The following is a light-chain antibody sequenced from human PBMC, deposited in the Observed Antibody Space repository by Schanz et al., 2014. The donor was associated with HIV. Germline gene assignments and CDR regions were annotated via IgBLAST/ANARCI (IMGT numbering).Light chain of an antibody. CDR1: SSDVDGYDY. Sequence: QSVLTQPRSVSGSPGQSVTISCTGTSSDVDGYDYVSWYQQHPGKAPKLMIYDVTKRPSGVPDRFSGSKSGNTASLTISGLQAEDEADYYCCSYAGRYTFYVFGTGTKLTVL. J-gene: IGLJ1*01. V-gene: IGLV2-11*01. CDR2: DVT. CDR3: CSYAGRYTFYV.